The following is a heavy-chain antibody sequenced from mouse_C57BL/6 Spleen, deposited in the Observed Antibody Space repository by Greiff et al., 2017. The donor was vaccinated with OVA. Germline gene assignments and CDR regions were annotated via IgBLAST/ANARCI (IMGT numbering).Heavy chain of an antibody. CDR2: IWRGGST. J-gene: IGHJ4*01. CDR3: AKNEIGTGYAMDY. D-gene: IGHD4-1*01. Sequence: VQLQQSGPGLVQPSQSLSITCTVSGFSLTSYGVHWVRQSPGKGLEWLGVIWRGGSTDYNAAFMSRLSITKDNSKSQVFFKMNSLQADDTAIYYCAKNEIGTGYAMDYWGQGTSVTVSS. V-gene: IGHV2-5*01. CDR1: GFSLTSYG.